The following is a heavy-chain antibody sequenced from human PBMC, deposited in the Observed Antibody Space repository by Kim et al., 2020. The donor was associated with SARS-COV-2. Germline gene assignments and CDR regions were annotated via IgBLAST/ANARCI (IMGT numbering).Heavy chain of an antibody. CDR3: AKDRGIAAASSVY. D-gene: IGHD6-13*01. Sequence: ADSVKGRFTISRDNAKNTLYLQMNSLRAEDTAVYYCAKDRGIAAASSVYWGQGTLVTVSS. J-gene: IGHJ4*02. V-gene: IGHV3-23*01.